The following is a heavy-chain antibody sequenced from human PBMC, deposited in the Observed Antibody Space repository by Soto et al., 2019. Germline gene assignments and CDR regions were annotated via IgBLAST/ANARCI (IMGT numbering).Heavy chain of an antibody. CDR1: GGSISNAAYS. Sequence: TSKTLSLTCTVSGGSISNAAYSWSWIRQPPGKGLEWIGYIYPSGMPFYNPSLRSRVTISIDRSNDQFSLNLKSVTAADTAVYYCARERGGYGLFDSWGQGTLVTVSS. CDR2: IYPSGMP. J-gene: IGHJ4*02. V-gene: IGHV4-30-2*01. CDR3: ARERGGYGLFDS. D-gene: IGHD5-18*01.